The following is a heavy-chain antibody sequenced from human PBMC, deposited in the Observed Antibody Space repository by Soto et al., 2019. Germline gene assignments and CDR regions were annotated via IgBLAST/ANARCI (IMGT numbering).Heavy chain of an antibody. CDR2: INSDGSST. CDR1: GFTFSSYW. J-gene: IGHJ6*03. V-gene: IGHV3-74*01. CDR3: ARGRVPHWNYFNYYYYMDV. D-gene: IGHD1-7*01. Sequence: GGSLRLSCAASGFTFSSYWMHWVRQAPGKGLVWVSRINSDGSSTSYADSVKGRFTISRDNAKNTLYLQMNSLRAEDTAVYYCARGRVPHWNYFNYYYYMDVWGKGTTVTVSS.